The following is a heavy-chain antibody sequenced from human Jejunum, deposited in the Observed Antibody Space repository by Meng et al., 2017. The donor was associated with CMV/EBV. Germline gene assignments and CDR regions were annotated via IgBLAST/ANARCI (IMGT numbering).Heavy chain of an antibody. V-gene: IGHV3-21*01. CDR1: GFTFSANG. J-gene: IGHJ4*01. Sequence: ASGFTFSANGMNWVRQSPGEGLEWVASIDSSGRYMDYADSLKGRFTISRDNAKKSLFLQMNGLRVEDTATYYCSRDESAGSSTDFRGHGTLVTVSS. CDR3: SRDESAGSSTDF. CDR2: IDSSGRYM. D-gene: IGHD3-10*01.